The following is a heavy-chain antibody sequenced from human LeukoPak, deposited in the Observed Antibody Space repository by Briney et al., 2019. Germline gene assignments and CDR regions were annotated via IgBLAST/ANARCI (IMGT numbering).Heavy chain of an antibody. CDR2: ISHGGST. V-gene: IGHV4-38-2*01. CDR3: ARVMERGPNWFDP. CDR1: GYSINSGYY. J-gene: IGHJ5*02. D-gene: IGHD1-1*01. Sequence: SETLSLTCAVSGYSINSGYYWGWIRQPPGKGLEWIVSISHGGSTYYNPALKSRVTTSVDTSKNQFSLKRTSVTAADTAVDYCARVMERGPNWFDPWGQGTLVTVSS.